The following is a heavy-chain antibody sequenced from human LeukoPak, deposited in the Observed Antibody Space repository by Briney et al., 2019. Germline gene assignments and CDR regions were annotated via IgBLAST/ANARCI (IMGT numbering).Heavy chain of an antibody. V-gene: IGHV3-7*03. CDR2: IKQDGSEK. CDR3: ARDRVRQNYYYGMDV. D-gene: IGHD1-1*01. CDR1: GFTFSSYW. Sequence: SGGSLRLSCAASGFTFSSYWMSWVRQAPGKGLEWVANIKQDGSEKYYVDSVKGRFTISRDNAKNSLYLQMNSLRAEDTAVYYCARDRVRQNYYYGMDVWGQGTTVTVSS. J-gene: IGHJ6*02.